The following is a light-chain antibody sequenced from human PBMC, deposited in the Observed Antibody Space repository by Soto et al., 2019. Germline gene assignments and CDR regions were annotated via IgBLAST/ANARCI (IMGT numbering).Light chain of an antibody. J-gene: IGKJ1*01. Sequence: IVLTQSPDSLAVSLGERATIKCNTSYSVLYSPNNKNDLAWFPQKRGKPPKLLIYWATYRESGVPDRFSVSGSETDFNLTITSMQAEDVAFYYCHQNAGPPWTFGQGTKVEI. V-gene: IGKV4-1*01. CDR2: WAT. CDR3: HQNAGPPWT. CDR1: YSVLYSPNNKND.